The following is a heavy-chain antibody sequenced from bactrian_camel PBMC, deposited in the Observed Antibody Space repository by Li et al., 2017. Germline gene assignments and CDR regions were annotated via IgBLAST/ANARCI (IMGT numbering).Heavy chain of an antibody. CDR1: GFAFSAYN. D-gene: IGHD2*01. J-gene: IGHJ4*01. V-gene: IGHV3-2*01. CDR2: CYSDGSTT. Sequence: HVQLVESGGGLVQPGGSLVLSCAASGFAFSAYNMSWVRQAPGKGLEWVSSCYSDGSTTYYVDSVEGRFTISRDNAKDTVHLQMNSLKPEDTALYYCATRVSSDCTFSTPDGCYSHRGQGTQVTV.